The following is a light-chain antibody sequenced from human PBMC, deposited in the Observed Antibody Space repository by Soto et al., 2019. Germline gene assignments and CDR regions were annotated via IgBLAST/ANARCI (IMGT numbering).Light chain of an antibody. V-gene: IGLV2-14*01. CDR3: SSYTRSSTLV. Sequence: QSALTQPASVSGSPGQSITISCTGTSSDVGAYDYVSWYQQHPGKAPKLMIYDVTNRHSGVSDRFSGSKSGNTASLTISGLHTEDEADYHCSSYTRSSTLVFGGGTKLTVL. CDR2: DVT. CDR1: SSDVGAYDY. J-gene: IGLJ2*01.